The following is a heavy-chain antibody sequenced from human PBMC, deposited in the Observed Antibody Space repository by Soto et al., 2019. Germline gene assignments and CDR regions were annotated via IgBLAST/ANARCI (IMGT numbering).Heavy chain of an antibody. CDR3: ARGYFDSRGYSTTFDI. J-gene: IGHJ3*02. D-gene: IGHD3-22*01. Sequence: QVQLQESGPGLVKPSETLSLTCTVSGVSISSAYWSWIRQPPGKGPEWIGYIHNSGGTNYNPSLKSRVTFSVSTSKNQFSLRLSSVTTADTAMYYCARGYFDSRGYSTTFDIWGQGTMVTVSS. CDR1: GVSISSAY. CDR2: IHNSGGT. V-gene: IGHV4-59*01.